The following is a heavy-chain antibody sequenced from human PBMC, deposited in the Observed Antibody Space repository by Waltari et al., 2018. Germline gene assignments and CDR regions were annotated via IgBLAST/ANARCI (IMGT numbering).Heavy chain of an antibody. CDR2: ISGSGGST. J-gene: IGHJ6*02. CDR1: VFTCSSYD. D-gene: IGHD3-10*01. Sequence: EVQLLESGGGLVQPGGSLRLSCAASVFTCSSYDMSWVRQAPGKGMEWVSAISGSGGSTYYADSVKGRFTISRDNSKNTLYLQMNSLRAEDTAVYYCAKAVTYYYGSGSPRGGMDVWGQGTTVTVSS. V-gene: IGHV3-23*01. CDR3: AKAVTYYYGSGSPRGGMDV.